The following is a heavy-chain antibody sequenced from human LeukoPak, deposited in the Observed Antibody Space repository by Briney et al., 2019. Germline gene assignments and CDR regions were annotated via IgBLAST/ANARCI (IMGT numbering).Heavy chain of an antibody. D-gene: IGHD2-15*01. CDR2: IYYSEST. V-gene: IGHV4-31*03. Sequence: PSQTLSLTCTVSGGSISSGGYYWSWIRQHPGKGLEWIGYIYYSESTYYNPSLKSRVTISVDTSKNQFSLKLSSVTAADTAVYYCARAHELVVDAFDIWGQGTMVTVSS. CDR1: GGSISSGGYY. CDR3: ARAHELVVDAFDI. J-gene: IGHJ3*02.